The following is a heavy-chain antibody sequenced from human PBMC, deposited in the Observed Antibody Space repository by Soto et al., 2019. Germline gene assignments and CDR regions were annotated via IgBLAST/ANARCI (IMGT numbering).Heavy chain of an antibody. V-gene: IGHV4-31*03. D-gene: IGHD3-10*01. CDR3: ARVPPPRITMVRGTPARFDP. Sequence: PSETLSLTCTVSGGSISSSAYYWSWIRQHPGKGLEWIGYISHSGSTYYNPSLKSRVIISVDTSKNQFSLSLTSVTAADTAVYYCARVPPPRITMVRGTPARFDPWGQGTLVTV. J-gene: IGHJ5*02. CDR2: ISHSGST. CDR1: GGSISSSAYY.